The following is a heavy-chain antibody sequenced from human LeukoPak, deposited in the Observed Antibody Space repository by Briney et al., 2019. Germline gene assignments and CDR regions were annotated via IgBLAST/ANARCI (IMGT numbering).Heavy chain of an antibody. D-gene: IGHD6-6*01. Sequence: SETLSLTCTVSGGSISTYYWNWIRQPPGKGLEWIGSVYYSGSTNYNPSLKSRVTISVDTSKNRFSLQLSSVTAADTAVYYCARGGSRSYTSSTLDYWGQGSLVTVSS. CDR2: VYYSGST. V-gene: IGHV4-59*01. CDR1: GGSISTYY. CDR3: ARGGSRSYTSSTLDY. J-gene: IGHJ4*02.